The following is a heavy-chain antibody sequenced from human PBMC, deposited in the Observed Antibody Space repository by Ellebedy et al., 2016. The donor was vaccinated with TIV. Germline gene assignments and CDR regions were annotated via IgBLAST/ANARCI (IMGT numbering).Heavy chain of an antibody. CDR3: AKDRGWSSDLYFDY. V-gene: IGHV3-23*01. J-gene: IGHJ4*02. Sequence: GGSLRLSCAASGFTFGNYGMSWVRQTPGKGLEWVSAISGSGGSTYYADSVKGRFTISRDNSKNTVYLQMNGLRADDTAVYYCAKDRGWSSDLYFDYWGQGTLVMVSS. CDR1: GFTFGNYG. CDR2: ISGSGGST. D-gene: IGHD6-25*01.